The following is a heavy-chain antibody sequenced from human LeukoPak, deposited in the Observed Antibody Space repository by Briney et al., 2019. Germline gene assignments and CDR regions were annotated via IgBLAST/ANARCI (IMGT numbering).Heavy chain of an antibody. CDR2: IYYSGST. CDR1: GGSISSSSYY. V-gene: IGHV4-39*07. D-gene: IGHD3-22*01. CDR3: HFYYDSNALFDY. Sequence: SETLSLTCTASGGSISSSSYYWGWIRQPPGKGLEWIGSIYYSGSTYYNPSLKSRVTISVDTSKNQFSLKLSSVSAADTAVYYCHFYYDSNALFDYWGQGTLVTVSS. J-gene: IGHJ4*02.